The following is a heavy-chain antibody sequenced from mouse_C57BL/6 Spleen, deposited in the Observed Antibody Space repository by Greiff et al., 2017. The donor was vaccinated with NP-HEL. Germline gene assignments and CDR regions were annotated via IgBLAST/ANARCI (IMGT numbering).Heavy chain of an antibody. Sequence: QVQLQQSGPELVKPGASVKISCKASGYAFSGSWMNWVKQRPGKGLEWIGRIYPGDGDTNYTGKFKGKATLTADKSSSTAYMQLSSLTSEDSAVYFCASAYYSNAYAMDYWGQGTSVTVSS. D-gene: IGHD2-5*01. CDR3: ASAYYSNAYAMDY. J-gene: IGHJ4*01. CDR1: GYAFSGSW. V-gene: IGHV1-82*01. CDR2: IYPGDGDT.